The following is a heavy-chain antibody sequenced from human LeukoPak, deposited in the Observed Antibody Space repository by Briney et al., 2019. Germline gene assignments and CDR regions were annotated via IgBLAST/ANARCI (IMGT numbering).Heavy chain of an antibody. CDR1: GGSISSGSYY. D-gene: IGHD3-10*01. CDR2: IYTSGST. V-gene: IGHV4-61*02. J-gene: IGHJ4*02. CDR3: ARSGMAGPLDY. Sequence: SETLSLTCTVSGGSISSGSYYWGWIRQPAGKGLEWIGRIYTSGSTNYNPSLKSRFTISVDTSRNQFSLKLSSVTAADTAVYYCARSGMAGPLDYWGQGTLVTVSS.